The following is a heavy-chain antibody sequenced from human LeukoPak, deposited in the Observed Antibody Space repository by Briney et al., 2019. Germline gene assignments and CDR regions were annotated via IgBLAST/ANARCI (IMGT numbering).Heavy chain of an antibody. V-gene: IGHV3-11*03. CDR2: ISTSSSYTNTYT. CDR1: GFTFSDYY. D-gene: IGHD1-26*01. J-gene: IGHJ4*02. CDR3: ASAIVLRPGSLDY. Sequence: GGSLRLSCAASGFTFSDYYMSWIRQAPGKGLEWVSYISTSSSYTNTYTNYADSVKGRFTISRDNAKNSLFLQMNSLRAEDTAVYYCASAIVLRPGSLDYWGQGALVTVSS.